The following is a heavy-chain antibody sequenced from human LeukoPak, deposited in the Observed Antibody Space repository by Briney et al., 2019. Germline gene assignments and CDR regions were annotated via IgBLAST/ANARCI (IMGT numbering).Heavy chain of an antibody. V-gene: IGHV1-69*13. CDR3: ARSSGTAGYYYYYMDV. CDR1: GGTFSSYA. D-gene: IGHD6-19*01. CDR2: IIPIFGTA. J-gene: IGHJ6*03. Sequence: SVKVSCKASGGTFSSYAISWVRQAPGQGLEWMGGIIPIFGTANYALKFQGRVTITADESTSTAYMELSSLRSEDTAVYYCARSSGTAGYYYYYMDVWGKGTTVTVSS.